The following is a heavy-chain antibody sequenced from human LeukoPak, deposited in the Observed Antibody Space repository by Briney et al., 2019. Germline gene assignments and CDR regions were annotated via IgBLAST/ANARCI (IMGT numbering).Heavy chain of an antibody. Sequence: KASETLSLTCAVYGGSFSGYYWSWIRKPPGKGLEWIGEINHSGCTNYTQSLKSRVTISVDTSKNQFSLKLSSVTAADTAVYYCARDPLRWRYFDYWGQGTLVTVSS. CDR3: ARDPLRWRYFDY. CDR2: INHSGCT. D-gene: IGHD4-23*01. J-gene: IGHJ4*02. V-gene: IGHV4-34*01. CDR1: GGSFSGYY.